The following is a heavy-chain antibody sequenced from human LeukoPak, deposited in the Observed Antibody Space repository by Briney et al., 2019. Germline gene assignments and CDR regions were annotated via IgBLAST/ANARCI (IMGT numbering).Heavy chain of an antibody. Sequence: PSETLSLTCAVYGGSFSGYYWSWIRQPPGKGLEWIGEINHSGSTNYNPSLKSRVTISVDTSKNQFSLKLSSVTAADTAVYYCARVQVAENKGVDIWGQGTMVTVSS. CDR3: ARVQVAENKGVDI. CDR1: GGSFSGYY. CDR2: INHSGST. V-gene: IGHV4-34*01. D-gene: IGHD2-15*01. J-gene: IGHJ3*02.